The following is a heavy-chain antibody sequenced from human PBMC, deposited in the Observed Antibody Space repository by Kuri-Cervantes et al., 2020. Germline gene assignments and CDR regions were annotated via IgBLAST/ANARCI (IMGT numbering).Heavy chain of an antibody. CDR3: TRTGRTSNYHYYMDV. CDR1: GGSISSSNW. Sequence: QTLSLTCAVSGGSISSSNWWSWVRQPPGKALEWLALIDWDDDKYYSTSLKTRLTISKDTSKNQVVLTMTNMDPVDTATYYCTRTGRTSNYHYYMDVWGKGTTVTVSS. D-gene: IGHD1-26*01. V-gene: IGHV2-70*18. J-gene: IGHJ6*03. CDR2: IDWDDDK.